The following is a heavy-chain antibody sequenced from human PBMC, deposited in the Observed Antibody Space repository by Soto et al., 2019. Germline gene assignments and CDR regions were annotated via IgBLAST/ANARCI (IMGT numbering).Heavy chain of an antibody. V-gene: IGHV4-34*01. D-gene: IGHD3-9*01. CDR3: ARWVRYLDWLLYYYGMDV. J-gene: IGHJ6*02. CDR1: GGSFSGYY. CDR2: INHSGST. Sequence: SETLSLTCAVYGGSFSGYYWSWIRQPPGKGLEWIGEINHSGSTNYNPSLKSRVTISVDTSKNQFSLKLSSVTAADTAVYYCARWVRYLDWLLYYYGMDVWGQGTTVTVSS.